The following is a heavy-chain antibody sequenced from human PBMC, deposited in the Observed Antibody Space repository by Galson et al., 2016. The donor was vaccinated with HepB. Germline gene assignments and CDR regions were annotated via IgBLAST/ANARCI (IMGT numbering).Heavy chain of an antibody. CDR1: GFTFNNYG. V-gene: IGHV3-30*18. CDR2: IAYDGSNK. Sequence: SLRLSCAASGFTFNNYGMHWVRQAPGKGLEWVAVIAYDGSNKYYADSVKGRFTISRDNSKNPLYLQMNSLRAEDTAVYYCAKGRLGLQLWFIFHYWGQGTLVTVSS. J-gene: IGHJ4*02. CDR3: AKGRLGLQLWFIFHY. D-gene: IGHD5-18*01.